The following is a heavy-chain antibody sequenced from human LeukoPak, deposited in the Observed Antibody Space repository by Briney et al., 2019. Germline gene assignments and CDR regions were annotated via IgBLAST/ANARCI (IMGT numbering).Heavy chain of an antibody. CDR2: IYTSGST. CDR3: AGQHTYYYGSGSYKNYFDY. Sequence: SQTLSLTCTVSGGSISSGSYYWSWIRQPAGKGLEWIGRIYTSGSTNYNPSLKSRVTISVDTSKNQFSLKLSSVTAADTAVYYCAGQHTYYYGSGSYKNYFDYWGQGTLVTVSS. V-gene: IGHV4-61*02. CDR1: GGSISSGSYY. J-gene: IGHJ4*02. D-gene: IGHD3-10*01.